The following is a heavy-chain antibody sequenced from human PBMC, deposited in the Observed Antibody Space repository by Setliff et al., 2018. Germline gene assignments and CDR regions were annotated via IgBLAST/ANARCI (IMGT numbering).Heavy chain of an antibody. CDR3: ARSPSSGAYWNPRPFYSDY. V-gene: IGHV4-4*08. D-gene: IGHD1-26*01. Sequence: PSETLSLTCTVSGGSISSDYWSWIRQPPGKGLEWIGYIYSSGSTKYNPSLNSRVTISLDTSKNHFSLKLDSVTAADTALYYCARSPSSGAYWNPRPFYSDYWARGTLVTVSS. J-gene: IGHJ4*02. CDR1: GGSISSDY. CDR2: IYSSGST.